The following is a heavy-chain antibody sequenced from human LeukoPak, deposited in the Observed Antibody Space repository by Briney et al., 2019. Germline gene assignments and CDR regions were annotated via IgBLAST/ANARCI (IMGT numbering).Heavy chain of an antibody. J-gene: IGHJ4*02. CDR3: AKITKATTPNY. D-gene: IGHD4-17*01. CDR2: ILASGSPT. V-gene: IGHV3-23*05. CDR1: GFNFNSYT. Sequence: GGSLRLSCAASGFNFNSYTMNWVRQAPGKGLQWVANILASGSPTYYADSVKGRFIISRDNSKNTVYLQMNSLRVEDTAIYYCAKITKATTPNYWGQGTLVTVSS.